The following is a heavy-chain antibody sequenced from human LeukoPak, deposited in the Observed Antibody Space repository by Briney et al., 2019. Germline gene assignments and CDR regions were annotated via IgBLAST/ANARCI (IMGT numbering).Heavy chain of an antibody. CDR2: ISYDGSNK. CDR1: GFTFSSYG. D-gene: IGHD2-2*01. Sequence: GRSLGLSCAASGFTFSSYGMHWVRQAPGKGLEWVAVISYDGSNKYYADSVKGRFTISRDNSKNTLYLQMNSLRAEDTAVYYCANAAGPYCSSTSCPRFDYWGQGTLVTVSS. V-gene: IGHV3-30*18. CDR3: ANAAGPYCSSTSCPRFDY. J-gene: IGHJ4*02.